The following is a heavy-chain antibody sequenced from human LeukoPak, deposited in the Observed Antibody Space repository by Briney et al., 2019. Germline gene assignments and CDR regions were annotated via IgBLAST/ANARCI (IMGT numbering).Heavy chain of an antibody. CDR3: ARDSHDYYDSRSGYFDL. D-gene: IGHD3-22*01. CDR2: IFYSGST. Sequence: SETLSLTCTVSGGSISTSSYYWGWVRQPPGKGLEWIGNIFYSGSTYYSPSLKSRVTISVDTSKNQFSLKLSSVTAADTAVYYCARDSHDYYDSRSGYFDLWGRGTLVTVSS. J-gene: IGHJ2*01. CDR1: GGSISTSSYY. V-gene: IGHV4-39*07.